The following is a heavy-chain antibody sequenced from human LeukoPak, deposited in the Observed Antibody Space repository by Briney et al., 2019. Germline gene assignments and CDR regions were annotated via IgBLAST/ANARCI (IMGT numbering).Heavy chain of an antibody. CDR2: ISGSGGST. V-gene: IGHV3-23*01. CDR3: AKDVSQTYLFDY. Sequence: GGSLSLSCAASGFTFSSYGMSWLRQAPGQGLEWVSAISGSGGSTYYADSVKGRLTISRDNSKNTLYLPMNSLRAEDTAVYYCAKDVSQTYLFDYWGQGTLVTVSS. CDR1: GFTFSSYG. D-gene: IGHD5/OR15-5a*01. J-gene: IGHJ4*02.